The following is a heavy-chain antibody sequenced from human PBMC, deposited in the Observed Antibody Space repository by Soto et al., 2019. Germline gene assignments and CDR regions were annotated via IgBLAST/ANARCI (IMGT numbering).Heavy chain of an antibody. CDR2: IYPGDSDT. CDR1: GYSFTSYW. Sequence: GESLKISCKGSGYSFTSYWIGWVRQMPGKGLEWMGIIYPGDSDTRYSPSFQGQVTISADKSISTAYLQWSSLKASDTAMYYCARFSYDSSGYPDLYYFDYWGQGTLVTVSS. V-gene: IGHV5-51*01. D-gene: IGHD3-22*01. CDR3: ARFSYDSSGYPDLYYFDY. J-gene: IGHJ4*02.